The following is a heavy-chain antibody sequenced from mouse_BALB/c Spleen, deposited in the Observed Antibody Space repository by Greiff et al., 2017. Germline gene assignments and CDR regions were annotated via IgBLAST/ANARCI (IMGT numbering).Heavy chain of an antibody. V-gene: IGHV3-6*02. D-gene: IGHD4-1*02. CDR2: ISYDGSN. J-gene: IGHJ1*01. Sequence: ESGPGLVKPSQSLSLTCSVTGYSITSGYYWNWIRQFPGNKLEWMGYISYDGSNNYNPSLKNRISITRDTSKNLFFLKLNSVTTEDTATDSCATTPHCRYFDDWGAGTTVTVSS. CDR3: ATTPHCRYFDD. CDR1: GYSITSGYY.